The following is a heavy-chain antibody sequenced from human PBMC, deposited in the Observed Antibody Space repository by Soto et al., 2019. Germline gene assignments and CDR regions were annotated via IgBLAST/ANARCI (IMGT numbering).Heavy chain of an antibody. J-gene: IGHJ4*02. Sequence: EVRLVESGGGLVKPGGSLRLSCAASGFTFNKYSMNWVRQAPGKGLEWVSSITSKTGDQYYADSVKGRFIISRDNTKNSLSLQVTSLRDEDTAVYYFARDLMPNDRGLGDLAYWGQGTLVTVSS. CDR2: ITSKTGDQ. D-gene: IGHD3-22*01. CDR1: GFTFNKYS. V-gene: IGHV3-21*06. CDR3: ARDLMPNDRGLGDLAY.